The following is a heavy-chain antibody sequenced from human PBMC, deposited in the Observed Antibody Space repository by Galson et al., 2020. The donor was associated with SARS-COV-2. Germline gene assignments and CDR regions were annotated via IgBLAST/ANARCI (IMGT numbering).Heavy chain of an antibody. CDR3: ARDYLGSYGHAFDI. CDR1: GFTFSSYE. D-gene: IGHD5-18*01. J-gene: IGHJ3*02. Sequence: GESLKISCAASGFTFSSYEMNWVRQAPGKGLEWVSYISSSGSTIYYADSVKGRFTISRDNAKTSLYLQMNSLRAEDTALYYCARDYLGSYGHAFDIWGQGTMVTVSS. CDR2: ISSSGSTI. V-gene: IGHV3-48*03.